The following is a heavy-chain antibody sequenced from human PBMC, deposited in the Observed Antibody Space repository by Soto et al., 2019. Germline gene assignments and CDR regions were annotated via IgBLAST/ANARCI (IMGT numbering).Heavy chain of an antibody. V-gene: IGHV4-30-2*01. CDR1: GGSISSGGYS. CDR2: IYHSGGT. D-gene: IGHD3-10*01. Sequence: PSETLSLTCAVSGGSISSGGYSWSWIRQPPEKGLEWIGYIYHSGGTYYNPSLKSRVTISVDRSKNQFSLKLSSVTAADTAVYYCARYYYGSGNYHFSYFDYWGQGILVTVSS. CDR3: ARYYYGSGNYHFSYFDY. J-gene: IGHJ4*02.